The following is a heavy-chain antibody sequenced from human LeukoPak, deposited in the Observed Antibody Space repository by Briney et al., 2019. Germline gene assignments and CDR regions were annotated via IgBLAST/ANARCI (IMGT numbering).Heavy chain of an antibody. CDR1: GGSISSYY. V-gene: IGHV4-59*08. CDR2: MSKSGST. J-gene: IGHJ4*01. D-gene: IGHD6-13*01. CDR3: ARHKGSSTWYPFDY. Sequence: SETLSLTCIVSGGSISSYYWSWIRQPPGKGLEWIGYMSKSGSTNYNPSLQSRVTILVDTSKNQFSLKLSSATAADTAVYYCARHKGSSTWYPFDYWGQEPWSPSPQ.